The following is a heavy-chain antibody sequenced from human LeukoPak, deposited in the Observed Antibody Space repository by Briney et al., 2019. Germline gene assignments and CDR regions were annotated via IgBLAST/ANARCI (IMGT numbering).Heavy chain of an antibody. Sequence: GGSLRLSRAASGFNFRGYNMNWVRQAPGKGLEWVSSMSTSGTYIYYADSIKGRFTISRDTSKNTVSLQMNSLRVEDTAMYYCTRDQMNYWGQGTLVTVSS. CDR3: TRDQMNY. V-gene: IGHV3-21*04. D-gene: IGHD5-24*01. CDR1: GFNFRGYN. J-gene: IGHJ4*02. CDR2: MSTSGTYI.